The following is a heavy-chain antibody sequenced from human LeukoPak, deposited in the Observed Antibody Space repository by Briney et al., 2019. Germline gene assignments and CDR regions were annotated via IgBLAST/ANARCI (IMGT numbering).Heavy chain of an antibody. V-gene: IGHV1-69*13. CDR2: IIPIFGTA. CDR3: ARGCSGGSCYNGDNWFDP. J-gene: IGHJ5*02. CDR1: GGTFSSYA. D-gene: IGHD2-15*01. Sequence: GASVKVSCKASGGTFSSYAISWVRQAPGQGLEWMGGIIPIFGTANYAQKFQGRVTITADESTSTAYMELSSLRSKETAVYYCARGCSGGSCYNGDNWFDPWGQGTLVTVSS.